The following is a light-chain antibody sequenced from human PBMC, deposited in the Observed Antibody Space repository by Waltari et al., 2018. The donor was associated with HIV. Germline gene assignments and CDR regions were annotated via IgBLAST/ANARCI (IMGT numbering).Light chain of an antibody. CDR2: EVS. CDR1: SSDVGGYHY. J-gene: IGLJ1*01. V-gene: IGLV2-14*01. Sequence: QSDLTQPASVSGSPGQSITLSCTGTSSDVGGYHYVSRYQQHPGKAPKLFTYEVSNRPSGVSHRFSGSKSGNTAPLTISGLQAEDEADYYCSSYTSSSTLVYGTGTKVTVL. CDR3: SSYTSSSTLV.